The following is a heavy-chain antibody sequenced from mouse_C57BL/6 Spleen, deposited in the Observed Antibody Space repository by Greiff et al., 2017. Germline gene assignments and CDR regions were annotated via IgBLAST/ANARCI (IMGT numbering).Heavy chain of an antibody. CDR2: IYPGDGDT. CDR3: ARHAPGWNFDV. V-gene: IGHV1-82*01. Sequence: QVQLKQSGPELVKPGASVKISCKASGYAFSSSWMNWVKQRPGKGLEWIGRIYPGDGDTNYNGKFKGKATLTADKSSSTAYMQLRSLTSEDSAVYFCARHAPGWNFDVWGTGTTVTVSS. CDR1: GYAFSSSW. J-gene: IGHJ1*03.